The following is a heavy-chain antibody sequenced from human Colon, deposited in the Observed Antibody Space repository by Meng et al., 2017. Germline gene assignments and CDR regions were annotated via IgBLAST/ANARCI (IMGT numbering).Heavy chain of an antibody. D-gene: IGHD4-17*01. J-gene: IGHJ5*02. Sequence: QGQLKQGGAGLLKPSEPLSLTCAVYGGSICSGDYYWSWIRQPPGKGLEWIGYIYYSGSTYSNASLKSRVTISIDRSKNQFSLKLSSVTAADTAVYYCARDRKHYGERGWFDPWGQGTLVTVSS. CDR3: ARDRKHYGERGWFDP. CDR1: GGSICSGDYY. V-gene: IGHV4-30-4*01. CDR2: IYYSGST.